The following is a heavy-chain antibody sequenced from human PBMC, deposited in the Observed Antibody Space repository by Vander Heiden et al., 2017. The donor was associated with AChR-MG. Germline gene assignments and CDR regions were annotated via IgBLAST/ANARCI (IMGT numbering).Heavy chain of an antibody. CDR2: INPNSGGT. V-gene: IGHV1-2*02. CDR3: ARDYCSSTSCPGYFDY. J-gene: IGHJ4*02. D-gene: IGHD2-2*01. CDR1: GSTFTRYY. Sequence: QVQLVQSGAEVKKPGASVKVSCKASGSTFTRYYRHWGRQAPGQGLEWMGWINPNSGGTNEAQKFQGRVTMTRDTSISTAYMGLSRLRSDDTAVYYCARDYCSSTSCPGYFDYWGQGTLVTVSS.